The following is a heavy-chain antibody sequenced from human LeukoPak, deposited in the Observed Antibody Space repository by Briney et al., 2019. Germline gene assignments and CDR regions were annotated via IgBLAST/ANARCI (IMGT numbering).Heavy chain of an antibody. CDR1: GYTFTDYY. J-gene: IGHJ4*02. Sequence: ASVKVSCKPSGYTFTDYYIHWVRQAPGQGLEWMGWINPNSGGTNYAQKFQGRVTMTRDTSISTAYMELSRLRSDDTAVYYCARLPVDTAMTDWGQGTLVTVSS. V-gene: IGHV1-2*02. D-gene: IGHD5-18*01. CDR3: ARLPVDTAMTD. CDR2: INPNSGGT.